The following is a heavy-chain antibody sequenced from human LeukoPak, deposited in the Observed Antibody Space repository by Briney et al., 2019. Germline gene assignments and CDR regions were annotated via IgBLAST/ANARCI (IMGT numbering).Heavy chain of an antibody. D-gene: IGHD2-2*01. CDR2: INSDGSST. Sequence: GGSLRLSCEASGFTFSNYWIHWVRQAPGKGLVWVSRINSDGSSTSYADSVKGRFTISRDNAKNTLYLQMNSLRAEDTAVYYCARDGYCSSTSCYYFDYWGQGTLVTVSS. CDR1: GFTFSNYW. J-gene: IGHJ4*02. CDR3: ARDGYCSSTSCYYFDY. V-gene: IGHV3-74*01.